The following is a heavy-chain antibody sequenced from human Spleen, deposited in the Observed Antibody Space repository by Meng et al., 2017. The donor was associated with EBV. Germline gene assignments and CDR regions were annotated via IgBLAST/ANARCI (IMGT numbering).Heavy chain of an antibody. Sequence: VQLQESGPGLVTPWGTLTLTCVVSGGSISSGNWWSWVRQPPGKGLEWIGEIFHTETTNYNPSLKGRVTVSLDKSRNQFFLKLSSVTAADTAVYYCARTIYGDYPRIDPWGQGTLVTVSS. V-gene: IGHV4-4*02. CDR2: IFHTETT. J-gene: IGHJ5*02. CDR3: ARTIYGDYPRIDP. CDR1: GGSISSGNW. D-gene: IGHD4-17*01.